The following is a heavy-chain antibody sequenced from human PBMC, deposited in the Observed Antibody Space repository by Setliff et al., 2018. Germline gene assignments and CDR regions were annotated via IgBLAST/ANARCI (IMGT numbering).Heavy chain of an antibody. Sequence: GASVKVSCKVSGYTLTELSMHWVRQAPGKGLEWMGGFDPEDGETIYAQKFQGRVTMTEDTSTDTAYMELSSLRSVDTAVYYCATDGVITMVRGVIITESLFDFDYWGQGTLVTVSS. CDR2: FDPEDGET. J-gene: IGHJ4*02. V-gene: IGHV1-24*01. CDR3: ATDGVITMVRGVIITESLFDFDY. CDR1: GYTLTELS. D-gene: IGHD3-10*01.